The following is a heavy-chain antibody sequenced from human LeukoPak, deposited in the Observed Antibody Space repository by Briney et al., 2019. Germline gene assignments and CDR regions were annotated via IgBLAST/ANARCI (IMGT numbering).Heavy chain of an antibody. CDR1: GFTFSSYG. D-gene: IGHD1-20*01. V-gene: IGHV3-30*02. Sequence: PGGSRRLSCAAPGFTFSSYGMHWVRQAPGKGLEWVAFIRYDGSNKYYADSVKGRFTISRDNSKNTLYLQMNSLRAEDTAVYYRAKDIAGTTSDAFDIWGQGTMVTVSS. CDR2: IRYDGSNK. J-gene: IGHJ3*02. CDR3: AKDIAGTTSDAFDI.